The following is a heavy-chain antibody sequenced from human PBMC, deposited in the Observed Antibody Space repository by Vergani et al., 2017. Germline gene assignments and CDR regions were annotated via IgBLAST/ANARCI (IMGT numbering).Heavy chain of an antibody. V-gene: IGHV4-31*03. J-gene: IGHJ4*02. CDR3: ARENVVIARIFDF. CDR1: GDSLSSSDHY. CDR2: IFRSGTT. D-gene: IGHD2-21*01. Sequence: QVQLQESGPGLVKPSQTLSLTCTVSGDSLSSSDHYWSWIRQRSDKGLEWVGHIFRSGTTYYNPSLKSRLIMSVDTSKNQFSLKLTYVTAADTAMYYCARENVVIARIFDFWGQGTLVTVSS.